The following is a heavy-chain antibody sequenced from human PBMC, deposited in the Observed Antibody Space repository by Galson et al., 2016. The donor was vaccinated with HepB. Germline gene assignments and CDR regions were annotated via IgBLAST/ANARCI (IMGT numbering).Heavy chain of an antibody. CDR3: AREGSTAGTREFDY. Sequence: SVKVSCKASGYTLTSYAMHWVRQAPGQRLEWMGWINAGNGNTKYSQKFQDRVTITGDTSASTAYMELSTLRFEDTAAYYCAREGSTAGTREFDYWGQGTLVTVSS. D-gene: IGHD1-14*01. V-gene: IGHV1-3*01. CDR2: INAGNGNT. J-gene: IGHJ4*02. CDR1: GYTLTSYA.